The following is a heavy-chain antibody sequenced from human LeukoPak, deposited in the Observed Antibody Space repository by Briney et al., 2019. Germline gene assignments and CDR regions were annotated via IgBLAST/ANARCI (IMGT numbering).Heavy chain of an antibody. Sequence: PSETLSLTCTVSGDSISSGNYYWSWIRQPAGKGLEWTGRIYTSGSTNYNPSLKSRVTISVDTSKNQFSLRLNSVTATDTAMYYCARGPYSYDSSGCFDYWGQGALVTVSS. D-gene: IGHD3-22*01. V-gene: IGHV4-61*02. CDR1: GDSISSGNYY. CDR2: IYTSGST. J-gene: IGHJ4*02. CDR3: ARGPYSYDSSGCFDY.